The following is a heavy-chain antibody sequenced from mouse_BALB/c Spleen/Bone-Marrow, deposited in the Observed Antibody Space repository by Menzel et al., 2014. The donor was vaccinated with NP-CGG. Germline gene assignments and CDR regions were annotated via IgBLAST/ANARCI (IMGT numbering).Heavy chain of an antibody. D-gene: IGHD4-1*01. CDR3: ARWEYYAMDY. CDR1: GFNIKDTY. J-gene: IGHJ4*01. V-gene: IGHV14-3*02. CDR2: IDPANGNT. Sequence: VQLQHSGAELVKPGASVKLSCTASGFNIKDTYMHWVKQRPERGLEWIGRIDPANGNTKYDPKFQGKATITADTSSNTAYLQLSSLTSEDTAVYYCARWEYYAMDYWGQGTSVTVSS.